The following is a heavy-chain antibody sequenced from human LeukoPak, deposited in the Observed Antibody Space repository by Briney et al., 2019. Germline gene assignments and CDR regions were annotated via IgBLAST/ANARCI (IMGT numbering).Heavy chain of an antibody. CDR1: GFTFSSYG. Sequence: GGSLRLSCAASGFTFSSYGMHWVRQAPGKGLEWVAVISYDGSNKYYADSVKGRFTISRDNSKNTLYLQMNSLRAPDTAVYYCAKDLTAYVGAYSGQATLPTVPS. CDR3: AKDLTAYVGAY. J-gene: IGHJ4*02. CDR2: ISYDGSNK. V-gene: IGHV3-30*18. D-gene: IGHD4-23*01.